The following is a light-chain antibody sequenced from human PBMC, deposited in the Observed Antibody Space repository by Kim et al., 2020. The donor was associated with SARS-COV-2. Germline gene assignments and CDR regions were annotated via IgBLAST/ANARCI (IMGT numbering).Light chain of an antibody. CDR1: QSVYTS. CDR3: QQAIDFPLT. V-gene: IGKV1-12*01. J-gene: IGKJ3*01. Sequence: DIQMTQSPSSVSASVGDRVTITCRASQSVYTSLAWYQQKPGKGPKLLIYGASNLESGVPSRFKGSGTGTNFTLTISSLQPEDFSTYYCQQAIDFPLTFGPGTKLEI. CDR2: GAS.